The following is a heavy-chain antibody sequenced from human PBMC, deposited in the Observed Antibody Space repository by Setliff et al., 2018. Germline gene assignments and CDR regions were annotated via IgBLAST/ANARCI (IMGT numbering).Heavy chain of an antibody. CDR2: IHSSGDT. V-gene: IGHV4-61*02. Sequence: PSETLSLTCTVSGASISSGFYYWSWIRQPAGKGLEWIGRIHSSGDTKYNPSLKTRVTIAVDTSKNQFSLKLNSATAADTAVYYCARATVGLATIIYFDSWGPGTLVTVS. D-gene: IGHD4-4*01. CDR1: GASISSGFYY. CDR3: ARATVGLATIIYFDS. J-gene: IGHJ4*02.